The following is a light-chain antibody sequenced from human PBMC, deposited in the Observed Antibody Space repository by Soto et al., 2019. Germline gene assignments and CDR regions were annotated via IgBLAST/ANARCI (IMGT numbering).Light chain of an antibody. CDR2: AAS. Sequence: AIQMPQSPSSLSASVGVRVTITCRASQGIGEDLGWYQQKSGKAPTLLIYAASNLQSGFPSRFSGSGSGTDFTLTSSGLQPEDGAIYYCRQNNNCPLTFGGGTKVEI. V-gene: IGKV1-6*01. CDR1: QGIGED. J-gene: IGKJ4*01. CDR3: RQNNNCPLT.